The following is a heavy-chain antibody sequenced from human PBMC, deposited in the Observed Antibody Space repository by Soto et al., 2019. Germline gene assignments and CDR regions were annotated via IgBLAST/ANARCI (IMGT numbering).Heavy chain of an antibody. Sequence: SVKVSCKASGGTFGKNAFSWVRQALGQGLEWMGGIIPFFHAPNYAQKFQGRVTITADESMSMVFMEMSSLRSEDTAIYYCAKSRAAAPPRVGMDVWGQGTTVTVSS. V-gene: IGHV1-69*13. CDR2: IIPFFHAP. CDR1: GGTFGKNA. CDR3: AKSRAAAPPRVGMDV. D-gene: IGHD6-25*01. J-gene: IGHJ6*02.